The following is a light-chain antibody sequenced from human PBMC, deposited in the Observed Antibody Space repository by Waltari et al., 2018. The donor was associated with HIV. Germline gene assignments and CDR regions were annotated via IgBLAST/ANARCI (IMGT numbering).Light chain of an antibody. Sequence: SSELTQPPSVSVSPGQTAKNTCSGDVLTKKYAYWYQQKPGQAPFLVMYRDSERPSGIPERFSGSTSGTAVTLTISGVQAEDEADYYCQSTDTSGTYRVFGGGTKLTVL. CDR1: VLTKKY. CDR3: QSTDTSGTYRV. V-gene: IGLV3-25*03. J-gene: IGLJ3*02. CDR2: RDS.